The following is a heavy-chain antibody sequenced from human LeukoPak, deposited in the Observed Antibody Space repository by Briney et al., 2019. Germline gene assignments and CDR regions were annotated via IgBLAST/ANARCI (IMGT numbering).Heavy chain of an antibody. J-gene: IGHJ4*02. D-gene: IGHD5-18*01. Sequence: GASVKVSCKASGGTFSSYAISWVRQAPGQGLEWMGRIIPILGIANYAQKFQGRVTITADKSTSTAYMELSSLRSEDTAVYYCARVSGYSYVVDYWGQGTLVTVSS. V-gene: IGHV1-69*04. CDR1: GGTFSSYA. CDR3: ARVSGYSYVVDY. CDR2: IIPILGIA.